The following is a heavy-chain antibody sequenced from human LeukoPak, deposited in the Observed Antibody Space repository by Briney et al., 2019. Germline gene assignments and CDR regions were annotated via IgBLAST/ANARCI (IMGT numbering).Heavy chain of an antibody. J-gene: IGHJ5*02. CDR2: IYYSGSS. CDR3: ARSSGLNWFDP. CDR1: DGSISNYY. V-gene: IGHV4-59*06. D-gene: IGHD3-22*01. Sequence: SETLSLTCTVSDGSISNYYWSWIRQHPGKGLEWIGYIYYSGSSYYNPSLKSRVTISVDTSKNQFSLKLSAVTAADTAVYYCARSSGLNWFDPWGQGTLVTVSS.